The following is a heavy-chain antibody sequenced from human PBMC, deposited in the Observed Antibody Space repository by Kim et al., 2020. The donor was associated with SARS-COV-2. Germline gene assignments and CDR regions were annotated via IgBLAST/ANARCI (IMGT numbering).Heavy chain of an antibody. J-gene: IGHJ6*02. CDR3: ARDPPSGWPYYGMDV. D-gene: IGHD6-19*01. Sequence: ESVKSRITINPATSKNQFSLQLNSVTPEDTAVYYCARDPPSGWPYYGMDVWGQGTTVTVSS. V-gene: IGHV6-1*01.